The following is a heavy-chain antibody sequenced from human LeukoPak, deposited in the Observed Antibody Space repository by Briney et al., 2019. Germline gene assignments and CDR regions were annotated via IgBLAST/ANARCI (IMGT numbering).Heavy chain of an antibody. V-gene: IGHV3-23*01. CDR3: AKLSYGSGSYYNNWFDP. D-gene: IGHD3-10*01. Sequence: GWSLRLSCAASGFTFSSYGMSWVRQAPGKGLEWVSAISGSGGSTYYADSVKGRFTISRDNSKNTLYLQMNSLRAEDTAVYYCAKLSYGSGSYYNNWFDPWGQEPWSPSPQ. CDR1: GFTFSSYG. CDR2: ISGSGGST. J-gene: IGHJ5*02.